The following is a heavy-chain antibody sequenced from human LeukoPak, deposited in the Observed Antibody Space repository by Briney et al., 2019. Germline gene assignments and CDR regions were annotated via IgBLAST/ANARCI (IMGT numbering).Heavy chain of an antibody. CDR1: GFTFSSYA. CDR3: AKRYHDILTGYFGFDY. Sequence: GGSLRLSCAASGFTFSSYAMSWVRQAPGKGLEWVSAISGSGGSTYYADSVKGRFTISRDNSKNTLYLQMNSLRAEDTAVYYCAKRYHDILTGYFGFDYWGQGTLVTVSS. CDR2: ISGSGGST. D-gene: IGHD3-9*01. J-gene: IGHJ4*02. V-gene: IGHV3-23*01.